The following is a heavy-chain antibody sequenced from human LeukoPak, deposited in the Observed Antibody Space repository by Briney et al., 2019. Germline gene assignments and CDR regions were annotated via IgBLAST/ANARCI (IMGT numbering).Heavy chain of an antibody. V-gene: IGHV4-59*08. D-gene: IGHD3-3*01. CDR1: GGSISGYF. CDR3: ARHGGSGSFDY. CDR2: ISYSGST. Sequence: PSETLSLTCTVSGGSISGYFWSWIRQPPGKGLEWIGYISYSGSTDYNPSLKSRITISVDTSKNQFSLKLSSVTAADTAVYYCARHGGSGSFDYWGQGTLVTVSS. J-gene: IGHJ4*02.